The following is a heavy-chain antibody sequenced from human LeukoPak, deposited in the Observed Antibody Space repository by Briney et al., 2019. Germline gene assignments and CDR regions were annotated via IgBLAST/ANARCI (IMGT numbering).Heavy chain of an antibody. Sequence: GRSLRLSCAASGFTFSKYGMHWVRQAPGKGLEWVAVIWHNGSNKYYADSVKGRFTTSRDNSKNTLYLQMNSLRAEDTAVYYCARDRSAYCGGDCYGSFDYWGQGTLVSVSS. CDR1: GFTFSKYG. V-gene: IGHV3-33*01. D-gene: IGHD2-21*02. CDR3: ARDRSAYCGGDCYGSFDY. J-gene: IGHJ4*02. CDR2: IWHNGSNK.